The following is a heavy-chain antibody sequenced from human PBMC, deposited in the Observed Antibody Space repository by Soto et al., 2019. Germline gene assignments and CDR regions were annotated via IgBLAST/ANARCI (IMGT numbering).Heavy chain of an antibody. J-gene: IGHJ4*02. CDR2: IVPLSGTP. CDR3: ARDWRQMSRGGFFDY. D-gene: IGHD3-16*01. CDR1: GGNSNSYS. Sequence: QVRLVQSGAEVKKPGSSVKLSCKVSGGNSNSYSIAWVRQAPGQGLQWLGTIVPLSGTPNHAQQFQARVTITADTSTKTAYLELSRLRSEDTAIYYCARDWRQMSRGGFFDYWGQGSLVTISS. V-gene: IGHV1-69*06.